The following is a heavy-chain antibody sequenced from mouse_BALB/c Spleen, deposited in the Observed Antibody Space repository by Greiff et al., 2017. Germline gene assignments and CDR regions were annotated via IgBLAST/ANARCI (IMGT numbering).Heavy chain of an antibody. D-gene: IGHD2-1*01. Sequence: QVQLQESGAELAKPGASVKMSCKASGYTFTSYWMHWVKQRPGQGLEWIGYINPSTGYTEYNQKFKDKATLTADKSSSTAYMQLSSLTSEDSAVYYCARFGGNYPYAMDYWGQGTSVTVAS. CDR3: ARFGGNYPYAMDY. CDR1: GYTFTSYW. V-gene: IGHV1-7*01. J-gene: IGHJ4*01. CDR2: INPSTGYT.